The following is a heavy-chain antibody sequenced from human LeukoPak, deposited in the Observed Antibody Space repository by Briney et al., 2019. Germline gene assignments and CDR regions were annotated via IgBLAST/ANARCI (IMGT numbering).Heavy chain of an antibody. CDR3: ARELEQWLVLSY. J-gene: IGHJ4*02. CDR2: ISYDGSNK. Sequence: PGRSLRLSCAASGFTFSSYGMHWVRQAPGKGLEWVAVISYDGSNKYYADSVKGRFTISRDNSKNTLYLQMNSLRAEDTAVYYYARELEQWLVLSYWGQGTLVTVSS. V-gene: IGHV3-30*03. D-gene: IGHD6-19*01. CDR1: GFTFSSYG.